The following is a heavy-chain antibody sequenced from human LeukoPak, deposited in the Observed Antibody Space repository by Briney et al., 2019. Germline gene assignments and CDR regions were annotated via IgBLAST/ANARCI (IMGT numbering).Heavy chain of an antibody. CDR3: ASHIVVVPAAMGHDAFDI. Sequence: GASVNVSCKASGYTFTSYYMHWVRQAPGQGLEWMGIINPSGGSTSYAQKFQGRVTMTRDTSTSTVYMELSSLRSEDTAVYYCASHIVVVPAAMGHDAFDIWGQGTMVTVSS. J-gene: IGHJ3*02. V-gene: IGHV1-46*01. CDR2: INPSGGST. CDR1: GYTFTSYY. D-gene: IGHD2-2*01.